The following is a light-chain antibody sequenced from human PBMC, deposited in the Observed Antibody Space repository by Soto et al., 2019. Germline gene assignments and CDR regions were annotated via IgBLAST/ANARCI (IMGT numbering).Light chain of an antibody. Sequence: EVVLTQFPGTLSLSPGERAILSCRTSQTINHKYLAWFQQEAGRAPRLLIHSVSVRATGIPDRFSGSGSGTDFTLTISRLEPEDFAVYYCQLYSGSLWTFGQGTKVDIK. CDR3: QLYSGSLWT. CDR1: QTINHKY. CDR2: SVS. V-gene: IGKV3-20*01. J-gene: IGKJ1*01.